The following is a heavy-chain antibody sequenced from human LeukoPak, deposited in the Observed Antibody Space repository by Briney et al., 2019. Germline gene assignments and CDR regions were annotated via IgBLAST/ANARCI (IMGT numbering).Heavy chain of an antibody. CDR1: GYTFTGYY. J-gene: IGHJ4*02. CDR2: XXPNSGGT. CDR3: ARSDTTMVRGVITPPGY. Sequence: ASVKVSCKASGYTFTGYYMHWVRQAPGQGLEXXXXXXPNSGGTNYAQKFQGRVTMTRDTSISTAYMELSRLRSDDTAVYYCARSDTTMVRGVITPPGYWGQGTLVTVSS. D-gene: IGHD3-10*01. V-gene: IGHV1-2*02.